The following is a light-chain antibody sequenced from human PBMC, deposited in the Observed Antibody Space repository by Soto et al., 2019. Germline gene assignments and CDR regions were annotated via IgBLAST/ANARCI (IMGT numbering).Light chain of an antibody. CDR1: QSISSW. Sequence: DIQMTQSPSTLSASVGDRVTITCRASQSISSWLAWYQQKPGKATKLLIYKASSLESGVPSRFSGSGSGTEFTLTISSLQPYDFATYYCQQYNSYSPTFGQGTKLEIK. CDR3: QQYNSYSPT. CDR2: KAS. J-gene: IGKJ2*01. V-gene: IGKV1-5*03.